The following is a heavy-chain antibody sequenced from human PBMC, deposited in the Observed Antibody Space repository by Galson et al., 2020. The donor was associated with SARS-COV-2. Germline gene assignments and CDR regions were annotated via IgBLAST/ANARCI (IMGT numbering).Heavy chain of an antibody. D-gene: IGHD1-26*01. CDR2: IYFDGTT. Sequence: SQTLSLTCTVSGDSISTYYWSWIRQPPGKGLEWIGYIYFDGTTNYNPSLKSRVTTSVDTSKNQFSLNLSSVTAADTAVYYCARHSGGYLNDGFDIWGQGTMVTVSS. V-gene: IGHV4-59*01. CDR1: GDSISTYY. J-gene: IGHJ3*02. CDR3: ARHSGGYLNDGFDI.